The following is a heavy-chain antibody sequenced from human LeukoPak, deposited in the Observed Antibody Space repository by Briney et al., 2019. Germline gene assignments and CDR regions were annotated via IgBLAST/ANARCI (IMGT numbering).Heavy chain of an antibody. D-gene: IGHD3-9*01. CDR1: GFTSNPSE. V-gene: IGHV3-48*03. Sequence: GGSLRLSCAASGFTSNPSELNWVRQAPGKGLEWISSTRNSSVIFYGDSVKGRFSVSRDNAKNSLYLQMNSLRVEDTAMYYCARGDGISHWGQGTLVTVSS. J-gene: IGHJ4*02. CDR2: TRNSSVI. CDR3: ARGDGISH.